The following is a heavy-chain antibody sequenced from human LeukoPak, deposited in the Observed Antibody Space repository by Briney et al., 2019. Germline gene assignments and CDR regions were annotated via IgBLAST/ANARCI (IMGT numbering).Heavy chain of an antibody. CDR3: AKDLLSGSGRFSWGVFDY. Sequence: PGGSLRLSCAGSGFTFSSHAMSWVRQAPGKGLEWVSGISGSAGSTVYADSVKGRLTISRDNSKKTLNLQMNSLRAEDTAVYYCAKDLLSGSGRFSWGVFDYWGQGTLVTVSS. D-gene: IGHD3-10*01. V-gene: IGHV3-23*01. CDR2: ISGSAGST. CDR1: GFTFSSHA. J-gene: IGHJ4*02.